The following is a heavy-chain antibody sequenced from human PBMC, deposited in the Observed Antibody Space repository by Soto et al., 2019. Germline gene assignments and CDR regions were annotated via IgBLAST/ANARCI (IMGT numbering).Heavy chain of an antibody. V-gene: IGHV4-34*01. CDR2: INHSGST. D-gene: IGHD2-15*01. CDR1: GGSFSGYY. Sequence: QVQLQQWGAGLLKPSETLSLTCAVYGGSFSGYYWSWIRQLPGKGLEWIGEINHSGSTNYNPSLKSRVTISVDTSKNQFSLKLSSVTAADTAVYYCASLDCSGGSCPFDYWGQGTLVTVSS. J-gene: IGHJ4*02. CDR3: ASLDCSGGSCPFDY.